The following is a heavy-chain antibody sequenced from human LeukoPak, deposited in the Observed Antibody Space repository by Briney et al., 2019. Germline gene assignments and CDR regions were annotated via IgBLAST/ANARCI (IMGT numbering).Heavy chain of an antibody. V-gene: IGHV4-59*01. Sequence: PSETLSLTCTVSGASISSYSWSWIRQAPGKGLEWLGNIHNGGNTNHNPSPSLRGRVTISLDMPKNHFSLNLNSVTAADTAVYYCATHDSAVMVTSAFDFWGQGILVTVSS. D-gene: IGHD3-22*01. CDR2: IHNGGNT. J-gene: IGHJ5*01. CDR1: GASISSYS. CDR3: ATHDSAVMVTSAFDF.